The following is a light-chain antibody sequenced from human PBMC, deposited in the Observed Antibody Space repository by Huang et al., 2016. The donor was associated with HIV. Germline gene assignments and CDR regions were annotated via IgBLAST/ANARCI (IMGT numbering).Light chain of an antibody. V-gene: IGKV1-39*01. Sequence: IQMTQSPTSLSASVGDRVYITCRTSQSVGTYLNWYQQKPGKAPKLLISSASTLRSGVPSRFSGGGSGTVFTLTIRCLQLDDFASYYCQQSYGALSSFGPGTRL. J-gene: IGKJ5*01. CDR3: QQSYGALSS. CDR1: QSVGTY. CDR2: SAS.